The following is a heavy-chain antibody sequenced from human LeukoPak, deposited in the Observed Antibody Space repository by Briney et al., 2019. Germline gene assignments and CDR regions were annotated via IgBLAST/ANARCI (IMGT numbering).Heavy chain of an antibody. CDR2: MYYSGST. CDR3: ARHYYDNTGYYYLDY. J-gene: IGHJ4*02. V-gene: IGHV4-39*02. D-gene: IGHD3-22*01. CDR1: GGAVTGSTYY. Sequence: KSSETLSLTCNVSGGAVTGSTYYWAWIPQPPGKGLEWIGSMYYSGSTFYTPSLKSRVTISVDTSMNHFSLKLTSVTAADTATYYCARHYYDNTGYYYLDYWGQGTLVTVSS.